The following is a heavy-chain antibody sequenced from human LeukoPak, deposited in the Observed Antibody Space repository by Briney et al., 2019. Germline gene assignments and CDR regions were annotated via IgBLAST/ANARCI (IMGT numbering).Heavy chain of an antibody. CDR3: AKVDATSLAVHY. CDR2: INPNTGGT. D-gene: IGHD6-19*01. Sequence: ASVKVSCKTSGYTFTRYYLNWVRQAPGQGLEWMGRINPNTGGTDSGQKFQGRFTMTRDTSISTAYMELSSLTFDDTAVYYCAKVDATSLAVHYWGQGTLVTVSS. V-gene: IGHV1-2*02. J-gene: IGHJ4*02. CDR1: GYTFTRYY.